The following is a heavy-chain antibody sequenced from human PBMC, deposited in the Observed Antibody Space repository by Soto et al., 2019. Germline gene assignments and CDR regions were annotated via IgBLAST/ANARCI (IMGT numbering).Heavy chain of an antibody. V-gene: IGHV4-39*01. Sequence: SETLSLTCTVSGGSISSSSYYWGWIRQPPGKGLEWIGSIYYSGSTYYNPSLKSRVTISVDTSKNQFSLKLSSVTAADTAVYYCARHLFGPGDYYFDYWGQGTLVTVSS. CDR1: GGSISSSSYY. D-gene: IGHD2-21*02. CDR2: IYYSGST. J-gene: IGHJ4*02. CDR3: ARHLFGPGDYYFDY.